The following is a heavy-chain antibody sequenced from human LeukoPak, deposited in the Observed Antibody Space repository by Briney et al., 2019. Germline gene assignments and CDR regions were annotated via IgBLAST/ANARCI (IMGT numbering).Heavy chain of an antibody. V-gene: IGHV3-21*01. Sequence: GGSLRLSCAASGFTFSSYAMSWVRQAPGKGLEWVSSISSSSSYIYYADSVKGRFTISRDNAKNSLYLQMNSLRAEDTAVYYCARDLPKGSYYYYGMDVWGQGTTVTVSS. D-gene: IGHD1-26*01. J-gene: IGHJ6*02. CDR1: GFTFSSYA. CDR3: ARDLPKGSYYYYGMDV. CDR2: ISSSSSYI.